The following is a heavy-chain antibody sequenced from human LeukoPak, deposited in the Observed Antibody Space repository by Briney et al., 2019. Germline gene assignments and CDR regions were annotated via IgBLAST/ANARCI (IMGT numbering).Heavy chain of an antibody. Sequence: GGSLRLSCAASGFTVSSNYMSWVRQAPGKGLEWVSVSYTGDNTHYADSVKGRFTLSRDNSKNTVYLQMNSLRVEDTAMYYCASISDLLYYFDSWGQGTLVTVSS. CDR1: GFTVSSNY. CDR2: SYTGDNT. J-gene: IGHJ4*02. V-gene: IGHV3-66*01. CDR3: ASISDLLYYFDS.